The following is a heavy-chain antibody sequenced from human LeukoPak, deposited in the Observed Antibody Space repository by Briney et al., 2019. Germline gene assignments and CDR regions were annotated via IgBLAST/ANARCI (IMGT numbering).Heavy chain of an antibody. CDR3: ARDKGRVYSSSWSFDY. D-gene: IGHD6-13*01. Sequence: TLSLTCTVPGGSISSGGYYWSWIRQPPGKGMEWIGYVYHSGSTYYNPSLKSRVTISVDRSKNQFSLKLSSVTAADTAVYYCARDKGRVYSSSWSFDYWGQGTLVTVSS. V-gene: IGHV4-30-2*01. CDR2: VYHSGST. J-gene: IGHJ4*02. CDR1: GGSISSGGYY.